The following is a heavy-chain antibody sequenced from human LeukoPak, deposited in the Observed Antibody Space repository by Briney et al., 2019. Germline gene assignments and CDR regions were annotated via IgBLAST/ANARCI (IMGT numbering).Heavy chain of an antibody. Sequence: SETLSLTCTVSGGSISSGGYYWSWIRQPPGKGLEWIGYIYHSGSTYYNPSLKSRATISVDTSKNQFSLKLSSVTAADTAVYYCARRITIFGVAYNWFDPWGQGTLVTVSS. J-gene: IGHJ5*02. V-gene: IGHV4-30-2*03. D-gene: IGHD3-3*01. CDR1: GGSISSGGYY. CDR2: IYHSGST. CDR3: ARRITIFGVAYNWFDP.